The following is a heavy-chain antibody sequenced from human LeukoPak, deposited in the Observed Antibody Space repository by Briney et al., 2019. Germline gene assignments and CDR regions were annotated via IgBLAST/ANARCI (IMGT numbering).Heavy chain of an antibody. CDR3: AKCGAASRTTCQESAFDM. V-gene: IGHV3-23*01. J-gene: IGHJ3*02. CDR2: ISGPGSST. D-gene: IGHD1-14*01. Sequence: AGGSLRLSCAASGFSFSANAMSWVRQAPGQGLEWVSAISGPGSSTYYADSVKGRFSISRDTSKNTLYLQMSSLTPEDTAVYYCAKCGAASRTTCQESAFDMWGQGTMVTVSS. CDR1: GFSFSANA.